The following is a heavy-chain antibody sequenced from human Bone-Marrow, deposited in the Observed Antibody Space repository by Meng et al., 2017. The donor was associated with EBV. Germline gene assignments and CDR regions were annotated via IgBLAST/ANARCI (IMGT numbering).Heavy chain of an antibody. Sequence: VRWWVEVKKPGASVTVSCKASGYTFTSYDIHWVRQATGQGLEWMGWMNPNSGNTGYAQKFQDRVTMTRNTSISTAYMELSSLRSEDTAVYYCARGTYDRPVDPWGQGTLVTVSS. CDR3: ARGTYDRPVDP. CDR1: GYTFTSYD. J-gene: IGHJ5*02. V-gene: IGHV1-8*01. CDR2: MNPNSGNT. D-gene: IGHD3-16*01.